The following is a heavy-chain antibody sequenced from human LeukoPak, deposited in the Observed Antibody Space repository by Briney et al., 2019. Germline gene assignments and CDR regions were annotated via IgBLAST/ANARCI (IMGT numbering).Heavy chain of an antibody. J-gene: IGHJ4*02. CDR1: GFTFSSYG. CDR3: ARDTHLYVGPRASGGCDD. Sequence: GGSLRLSCAAYGFTFSSYGMHWVRQAPGKGLEWVAVIWHDGSDRYYADSVQGRFTISRDNSKNTLYLQMNSLRAEDTAVYYCARDTHLYVGPRASGGCDDWGQGTLVTVSS. V-gene: IGHV3-33*01. CDR2: IWHDGSDR. D-gene: IGHD4-23*01.